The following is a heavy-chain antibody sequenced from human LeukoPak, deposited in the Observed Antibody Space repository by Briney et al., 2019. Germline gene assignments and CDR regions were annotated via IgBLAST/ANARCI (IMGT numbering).Heavy chain of an antibody. CDR3: AHRLLAGTIDY. D-gene: IGHD1-1*01. J-gene: IGHJ4*02. CDR1: GFSLSTSGVG. CDR2: IYWNDDK. Sequence: SGPTLLKPTQTLTLTCTFSGFSLSTSGVGVGWIRQPPGKALEWLALIYWNDDKRYSPSLKSRLTITKDTSKNQVVLTMTNMDPVDTATYYCAHRLLAGTIDYWGQGTLVTVSS. V-gene: IGHV2-5*01.